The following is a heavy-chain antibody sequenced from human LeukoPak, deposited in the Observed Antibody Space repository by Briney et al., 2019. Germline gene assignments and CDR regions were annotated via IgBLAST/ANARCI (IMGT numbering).Heavy chain of an antibody. Sequence: ASVKVSCKASGYTFTSYGISWVRQAPEQGREWMGWISAYNGNTNYAQKLQGRDTMITDTSTSTAYMELRSLRSDDTAVYYCARDSGHYYYGMDVWGQGTTVTVSS. J-gene: IGHJ6*02. CDR1: GYTFTSYG. V-gene: IGHV1-18*01. D-gene: IGHD3-10*01. CDR2: ISAYNGNT. CDR3: ARDSGHYYYGMDV.